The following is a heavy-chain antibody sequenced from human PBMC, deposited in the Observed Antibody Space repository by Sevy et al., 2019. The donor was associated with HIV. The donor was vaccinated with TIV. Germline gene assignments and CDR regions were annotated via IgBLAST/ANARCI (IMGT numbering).Heavy chain of an antibody. CDR2: IYYSGST. Sequence: SETLSLTCTVSGGSISSYYWSWIRQPPGKGLEWIGYIYYSGSTNYNPSLKSRVTISVDTSKNQFSLKLSSVTAADTAVYYCASGAAAHSYYFDYWGQGTLVTVSS. V-gene: IGHV4-59*01. J-gene: IGHJ4*02. CDR1: GGSISSYY. D-gene: IGHD6-6*01. CDR3: ASGAAAHSYYFDY.